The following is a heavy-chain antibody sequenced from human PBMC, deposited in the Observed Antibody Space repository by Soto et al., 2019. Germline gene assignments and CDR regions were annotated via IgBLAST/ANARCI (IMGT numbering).Heavy chain of an antibody. CDR1: GYTFTGYY. V-gene: IGHV1-46*01. CDR2: INPSGGST. J-gene: IGHJ6*02. CDR3: ARGIVVVTAIWVATPYGMDV. D-gene: IGHD2-21*02. Sequence: ASVKVSCKASGYTFTGYYMHWVRQAPGQGLEWMGIINPSGGSTSYAQKFQGRVTMPRDTSTSTVYMELSSLRSEDTAVYYCARGIVVVTAIWVATPYGMDVWGQGTTVTVSS.